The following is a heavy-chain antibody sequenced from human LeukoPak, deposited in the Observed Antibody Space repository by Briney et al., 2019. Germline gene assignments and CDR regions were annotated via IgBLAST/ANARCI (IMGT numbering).Heavy chain of an antibody. D-gene: IGHD6-13*01. CDR2: INHSGST. Sequence: SETLSLTCAVYGGSFSGYYWSWIRQPPGKGLEWIGEINHSGSTNYNPSLKSRVTISVDTSKNQLSLKLSSVTAADTAVYYCARVTAARSKFDYWGQGTLVTVSS. J-gene: IGHJ4*02. CDR3: ARVTAARSKFDY. CDR1: GGSFSGYY. V-gene: IGHV4-34*01.